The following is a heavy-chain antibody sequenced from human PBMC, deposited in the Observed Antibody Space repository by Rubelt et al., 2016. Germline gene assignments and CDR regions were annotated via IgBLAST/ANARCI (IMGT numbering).Heavy chain of an antibody. V-gene: IGHV3-23*01. CDR2: IKGSGSVT. CDR1: GFTFNSYW. Sequence: GGSLRLSCAASGFTFNSYWMTWVRQAPGKGLEWVSAIKGSGSVTYYTDSVKGRFTISRDNSKSTLYLQINSLRVEDTAIYYCGKDPNGDYVGAFDFWGQGTLVTVSS. CDR3: GKDPNGDYVGAFDF. J-gene: IGHJ3*01. D-gene: IGHD4-17*01.